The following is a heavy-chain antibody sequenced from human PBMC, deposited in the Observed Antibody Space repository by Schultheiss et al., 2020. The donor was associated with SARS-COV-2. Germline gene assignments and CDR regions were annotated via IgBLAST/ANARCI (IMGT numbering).Heavy chain of an antibody. V-gene: IGHV5-51*01. CDR2: IYPGDSDT. CDR1: GYSFTSYW. CDR3: ARRGRRSADYFDY. J-gene: IGHJ4*02. Sequence: GGSLRLSCKGSGYSFTSYWIGWVRQMPGKGLEWMGIIYPGDSDTRYSPSFQGQVTISADKSISTAYLQWSSLKASDTAMYYCARRGRRSADYFDYWGQGTLVTVSS.